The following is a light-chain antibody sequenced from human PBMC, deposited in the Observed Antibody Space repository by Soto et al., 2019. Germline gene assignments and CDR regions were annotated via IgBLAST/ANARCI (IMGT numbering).Light chain of an antibody. J-gene: IGKJ5*01. CDR3: QQYDNLPIT. CDR2: DAS. Sequence: DSHMTQSPSTLSASVGDRVTITCRASQSISSWLAWYQQKPGKAPKLLIYDASSLESGVPSRFSGSGSGTDFTFTISSLQPEDIATYYCQQYDNLPITFGQGTRLEI. V-gene: IGKV1-5*01. CDR1: QSISSW.